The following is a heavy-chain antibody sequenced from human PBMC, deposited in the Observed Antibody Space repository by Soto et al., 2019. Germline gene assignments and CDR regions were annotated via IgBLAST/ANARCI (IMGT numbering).Heavy chain of an antibody. CDR2: IIPMFGFA. CDR3: ARGPPVPTDFFDY. D-gene: IGHD3-10*01. V-gene: IGHV1-69*02. J-gene: IGHJ4*02. Sequence: QVQLVQSGAEVKQPGSSVKVSCTASGGTSSSYTISWVRQAPGQGLEWMGRIIPMFGFAKYAQKFQGIVTITADRSSKTAYRELSSLSSEDTAVYYCARGPPVPTDFFDYWGQGTLLSVSS. CDR1: GGTSSSYT.